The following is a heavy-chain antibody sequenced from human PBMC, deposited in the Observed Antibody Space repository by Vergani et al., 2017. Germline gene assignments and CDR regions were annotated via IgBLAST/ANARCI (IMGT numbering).Heavy chain of an antibody. Sequence: EVQLLESGGGLVQPGGSLRLSCAASGFTFSTYAMTWVRQAPGKGLEWVSTISAIDRRTHYADSVKGRFTISRDISKNTLFLHMNSLRPEDTAVYYCAKVGRSEVAGTFGAFDIWGQGTMVTVSS. J-gene: IGHJ3*02. CDR3: AKVGRSEVAGTFGAFDI. V-gene: IGHV3-23*01. D-gene: IGHD6-19*01. CDR1: GFTFSTYA. CDR2: ISAIDRRT.